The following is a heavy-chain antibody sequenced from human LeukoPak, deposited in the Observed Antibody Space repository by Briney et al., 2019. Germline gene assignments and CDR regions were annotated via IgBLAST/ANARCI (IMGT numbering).Heavy chain of an antibody. Sequence: SETLSLTCAVYGGSFSGDYWSWIRQPPGKGLEWIGYIYHSGSTYYNPSLKSRVTISVDRSKNQFSLKLSSVTAADTAVYYCARGSGYYRLLVFDPWGQGTLVTVSS. CDR2: IYHSGST. V-gene: IGHV4-34*01. CDR3: ARGSGYYRLLVFDP. D-gene: IGHD3-22*01. J-gene: IGHJ5*02. CDR1: GGSFSGDY.